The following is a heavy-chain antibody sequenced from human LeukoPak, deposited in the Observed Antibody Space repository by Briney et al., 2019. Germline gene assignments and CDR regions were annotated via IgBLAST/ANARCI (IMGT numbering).Heavy chain of an antibody. CDR2: IHHSGSA. V-gene: IGHV4-38-2*02. J-gene: IGHJ6*03. CDR3: ASLLSHSSSWYGGYYYYYYMDV. D-gene: IGHD6-13*01. CDR1: GYSISSGYY. Sequence: SETLSLTCTVSGYSISSGYYWGWIRQPPGKGLEWIGNIHHSGSASYNPSLKGRVTISLDTSKNQFSLKLSSVTAADTAVYYCASLLSHSSSWYGGYYYYYYMDVWGKGTTVTVSS.